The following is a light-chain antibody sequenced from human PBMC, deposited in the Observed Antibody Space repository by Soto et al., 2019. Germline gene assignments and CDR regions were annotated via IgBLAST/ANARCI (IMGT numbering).Light chain of an antibody. CDR3: QQYNNWPPRT. CDR2: GAS. CDR1: QSVSSN. V-gene: IGKV3-15*01. J-gene: IGKJ1*01. Sequence: EIVMTQSPATLSLSPWARATLSCRASQSVSSNLAWYQQKPGQAPRLLIYGASTRATGIPARFSGSGSGTEFTLTISSLQSEDFAVYYCQQYNNWPPRTFGQGTKVEIK.